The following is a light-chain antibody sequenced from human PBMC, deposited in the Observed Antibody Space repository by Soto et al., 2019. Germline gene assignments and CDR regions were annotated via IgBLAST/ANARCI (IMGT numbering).Light chain of an antibody. Sequence: QSVLTQPASVSGSPGQSITISCTGTVSDVGDYDSVSWYQQHPGRAPKLIIYGVNNRPSGVSNRFSASKSADTASLTISGLQAEDEANYYCCSYTTSTTYVFGTGTKVTVL. J-gene: IGLJ1*01. CDR3: CSYTTSTTYV. CDR1: VSDVGDYDS. V-gene: IGLV2-14*03. CDR2: GVN.